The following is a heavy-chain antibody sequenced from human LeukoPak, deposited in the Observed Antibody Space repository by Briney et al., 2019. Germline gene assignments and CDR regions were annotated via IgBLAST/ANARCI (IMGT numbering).Heavy chain of an antibody. CDR2: IYPGDSDT. D-gene: IGHD2-2*01. CDR1: GYSFTSYW. Sequence: GESLDIPGKGSGYSFTSYWIGGARRLPGRGRGWMGIIYPGDSDTRYSPSFQGQVTISADKAISTAYLQWSSLKASDTAMYYCARHEPSWGGYYFDYWGQGTLVTVSS. J-gene: IGHJ4*02. CDR3: ARHEPSWGGYYFDY. V-gene: IGHV5-51*01.